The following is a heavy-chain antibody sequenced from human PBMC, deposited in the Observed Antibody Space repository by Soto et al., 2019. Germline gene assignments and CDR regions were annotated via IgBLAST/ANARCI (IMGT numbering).Heavy chain of an antibody. CDR2: ISSSSSTI. J-gene: IGHJ4*02. D-gene: IGHD4-17*01. CDR1: GFTFSSYS. V-gene: IGHV3-48*01. Sequence: GGSLRLSCAASGFTFSSYSMNWVRQAPGKGLEWVSYISSSSSTIYYADSVKGRFTISRDNAKNSLYLQMNSLRAEDTAVYYCARDYSHGDYVLVKHLDYWGQGTLVTVSS. CDR3: ARDYSHGDYVLVKHLDY.